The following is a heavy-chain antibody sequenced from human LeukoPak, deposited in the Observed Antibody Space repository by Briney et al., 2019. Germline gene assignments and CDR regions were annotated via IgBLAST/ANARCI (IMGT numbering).Heavy chain of an antibody. V-gene: IGHV4-34*01. CDR3: ARGPNFWSGYYTGHYYYGMDV. Sequence: SGTLCPTCAVYGGSFSGYYWSWVRQPPGKGLERIGEINHSGSTKYNPSLKSRVTISVDTSKNQFSLKMSSVTAADTAVYYCARGPNFWSGYYTGHYYYGMDVWGQGTTVTVSS. J-gene: IGHJ6*02. CDR2: INHSGST. D-gene: IGHD3-3*01. CDR1: GGSFSGYY.